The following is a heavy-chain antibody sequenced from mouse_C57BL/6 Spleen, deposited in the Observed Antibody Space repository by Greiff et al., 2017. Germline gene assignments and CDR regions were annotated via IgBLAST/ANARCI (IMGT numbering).Heavy chain of an antibody. J-gene: IGHJ4*01. CDR1: GFTFRSYA. D-gene: IGHD6-5*01. CDR2: ISSGGDYI. Sequence: EVKLMESGEGLVKPGGSLKLSCAASGFTFRSYAMSWVRQTPEKRLEWVAYISSGGDYIYYADTVKGRFTISRDNARNTLYLQMSSLKSEDTAMYYCTRGGPPMLMDYWGQGTSVTVSS. CDR3: TRGGPPMLMDY. V-gene: IGHV5-9-1*02.